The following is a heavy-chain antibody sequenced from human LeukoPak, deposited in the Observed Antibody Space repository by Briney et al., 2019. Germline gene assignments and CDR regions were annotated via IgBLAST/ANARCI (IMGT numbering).Heavy chain of an antibody. Sequence: ASVKVSCKASGYTFTSYGISWVRQAPGQGLEWMGWISTYNGDTNYAQKLQGKVTMTTDTSTSTAYMELRSLRSDDTAVYYCARAFSASKSCDYWGQGTLVTVSS. V-gene: IGHV1-18*01. CDR3: ARAFSASKSCDY. CDR2: ISTYNGDT. D-gene: IGHD6-19*01. J-gene: IGHJ4*02. CDR1: GYTFTSYG.